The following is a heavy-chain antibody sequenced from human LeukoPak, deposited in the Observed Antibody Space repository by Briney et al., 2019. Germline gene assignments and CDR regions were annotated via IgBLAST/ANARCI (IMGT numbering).Heavy chain of an antibody. J-gene: IGHJ4*02. CDR1: GFTVSSNS. Sequence: GGSLRLSCTVSGFTVSSNSMSWVRQAPGKGLEWVSFIYSDNTHYSDSVKGRFTISRDNSKNNLYLQMNSLRAEDTAVYYCAKELSGYSYGYRDWGQGTLVTVSS. V-gene: IGHV3-53*01. D-gene: IGHD5-18*01. CDR2: IYSDNT. CDR3: AKELSGYSYGYRD.